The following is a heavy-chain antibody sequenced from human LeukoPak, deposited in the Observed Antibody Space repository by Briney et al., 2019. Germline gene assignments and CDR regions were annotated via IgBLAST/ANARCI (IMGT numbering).Heavy chain of an antibody. J-gene: IGHJ4*02. V-gene: IGHV3-23*01. Sequence: GGSLRLSCAASGFTFSSYAMSWVRQAPGKGLEWVSAISGSGGSTYYAVSVKGRFTISRDNSKNTLYLQMNSLRAEDTAIYYCAKVSSTIFGVIDYWGQGTLVTVSS. CDR2: ISGSGGST. CDR1: GFTFSSYA. D-gene: IGHD3-3*01. CDR3: AKVSSTIFGVIDY.